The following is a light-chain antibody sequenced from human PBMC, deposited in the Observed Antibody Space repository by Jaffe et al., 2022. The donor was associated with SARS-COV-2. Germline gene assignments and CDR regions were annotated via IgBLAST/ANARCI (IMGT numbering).Light chain of an antibody. CDR3: AAWDDSRSGWV. J-gene: IGLJ3*02. Sequence: QSVLTQPPSASGTPGQRVTISCSGSSSKIGSNYVYWYQQLPGTAPKLLIYRNNQRPSGVPDRFSGSKSGTSASLAISGLRSEDEADYYCAAWDDSRSGWVFGGGTKLTVL. V-gene: IGLV1-47*01. CDR2: RNN. CDR1: SSKIGSNY.